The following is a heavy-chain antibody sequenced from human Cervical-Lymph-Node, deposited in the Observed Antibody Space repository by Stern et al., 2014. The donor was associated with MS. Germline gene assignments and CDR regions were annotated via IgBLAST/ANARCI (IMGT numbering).Heavy chain of an antibody. Sequence: EVQLVESGGGLVQPGGSLRLSCAASGFMFSDSAMHWVRQAPGKGLEWVGRIRSKTNNYATAYATSVKARFTISRDDSENTAYLQMNSLKTEDTAVYYCTRRDCSNGVCFAADNWGQGTLVTVSS. D-gene: IGHD2-8*01. CDR1: GFMFSDSA. CDR2: IRSKTNNYAT. V-gene: IGHV3-73*01. CDR3: TRRDCSNGVCFAADN. J-gene: IGHJ4*02.